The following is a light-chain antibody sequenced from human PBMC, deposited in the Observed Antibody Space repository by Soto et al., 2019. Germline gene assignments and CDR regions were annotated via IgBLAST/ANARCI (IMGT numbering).Light chain of an antibody. Sequence: DIPMAQSPSTLSGSVGDRVTITCRASQTISSWLAWYQQKPGKAPKLLIYKASTLKSGVPSRFSGSGSGTEFSLTISSVQPDDFATYYCQHSNSYSEAFGQGTKVELK. CDR1: QTISSW. CDR3: QHSNSYSEA. J-gene: IGKJ1*01. V-gene: IGKV1-5*03. CDR2: KAS.